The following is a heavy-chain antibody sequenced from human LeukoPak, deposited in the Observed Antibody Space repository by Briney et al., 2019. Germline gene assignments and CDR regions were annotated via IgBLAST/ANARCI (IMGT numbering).Heavy chain of an antibody. CDR2: INHSGST. CDR1: GFTFSSYS. Sequence: GSLRLSCAASGFTFSSYSVNWVRQPPGKGLERIGEINHSGSTNYNPSLKSRVTISVDTSKNQFSLKLSSVTAADTAVYYCARGITMVRKVFDPWGQGTLVTVSS. CDR3: ARGITMVRKVFDP. D-gene: IGHD3-10*01. V-gene: IGHV4-34*01. J-gene: IGHJ5*02.